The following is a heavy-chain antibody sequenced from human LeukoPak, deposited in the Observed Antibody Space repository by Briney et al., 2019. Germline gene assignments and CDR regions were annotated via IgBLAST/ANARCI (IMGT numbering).Heavy chain of an antibody. CDR2: IYSGGST. CDR1: GFTVSSNY. D-gene: IGHD3-10*01. CDR3: ARRREHGSGSDWL. J-gene: IGHJ4*02. V-gene: IGHV3-53*01. Sequence: PGGSLRLSCAASGFTVSSNYMSWVRQAPGKGLEWVSVIYSGGSTYYADSVKGRFTISRDNARSSLYLQMSSLRAEDTAVYYCARRREHGSGSDWLWGQGTLVTVSS.